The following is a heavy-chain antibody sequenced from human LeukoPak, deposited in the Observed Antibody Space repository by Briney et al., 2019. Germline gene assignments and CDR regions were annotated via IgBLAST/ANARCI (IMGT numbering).Heavy chain of an antibody. CDR1: GGSISSYY. V-gene: IGHV4-59*08. CDR2: IYYSGST. CDR3: ARRRQDCGGDCFYYYYYGMDV. J-gene: IGHJ6*02. D-gene: IGHD2-21*02. Sequence: SETLSLTCTVSGGSISSYYWSWIRQPPGKGLEWIGYIYYSGSTNYNLSLKSRVTISVDTSKNQFSLKLSSVTAADTAVYYCARRRQDCGGDCFYYYYYGMDVWGQGTTVTVSS.